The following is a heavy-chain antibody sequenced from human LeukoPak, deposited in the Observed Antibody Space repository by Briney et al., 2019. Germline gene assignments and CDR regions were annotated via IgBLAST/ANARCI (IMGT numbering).Heavy chain of an antibody. CDR3: ATETYDSSGYYFAYFDY. CDR1: GFTFSSFG. D-gene: IGHD3-22*01. Sequence: GGSLRLSCAASGFTFSSFGMHWVRQAPGKGLEWVAIISYDGSLKYYADSVKGRFTISRDNSKNTLYLQISSLRVEDTAVYYCATETYDSSGYYFAYFDYWGQGTLVTVSA. V-gene: IGHV3-30*03. CDR2: ISYDGSLK. J-gene: IGHJ4*02.